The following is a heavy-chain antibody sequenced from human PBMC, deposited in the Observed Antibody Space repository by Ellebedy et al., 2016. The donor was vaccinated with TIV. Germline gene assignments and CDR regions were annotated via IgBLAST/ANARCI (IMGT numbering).Heavy chain of an antibody. V-gene: IGHV4-59*01. D-gene: IGHD4-17*01. J-gene: IGHJ4*02. CDR3: ARSGATVTTFDY. CDR2: IYYSGST. CDR1: GGSISPYY. Sequence: MPSETLSLTCTVSGGSISPYYWSWTRQPPGKGLEWIGYIYYSGSTNYNPSLKSRVTISVDTSKNQFSLKLSSVTAADTAVYYCARSGATVTTFDYWGQGTLVTVSS.